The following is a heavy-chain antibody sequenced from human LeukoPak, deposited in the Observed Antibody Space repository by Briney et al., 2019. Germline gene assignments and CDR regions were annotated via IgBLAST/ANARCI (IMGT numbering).Heavy chain of an antibody. V-gene: IGHV4-59*01. CDR3: AREGRQDYVYFDH. CDR2: INYSGNT. CDR1: GGSISGYY. J-gene: IGHJ4*02. Sequence: NPSETLSLTCTVSGGSISGYYWSWIRQSPGKGLEWIGYINYSGNTNYNPSLKSRLTMSVDTSKNQFSPNLSSVTDADTAMYYCAREGRQDYVYFDHWGQGSLVTVSS. D-gene: IGHD4-17*01.